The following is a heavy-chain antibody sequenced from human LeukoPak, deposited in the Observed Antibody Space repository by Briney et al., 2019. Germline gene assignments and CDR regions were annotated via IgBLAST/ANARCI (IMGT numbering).Heavy chain of an antibody. Sequence: GGSLRLSCAASGFTFSSYAMHWVRQAPGKGLEWVAVISYDGSNKYRADSVKGRFTISRDNSKNTLYLQMNSLRAEDTAVYYCARDRYNYYDSSGYHSPFDYWGQGTLVTVSS. CDR1: GFTFSSYA. V-gene: IGHV3-30-3*01. D-gene: IGHD3-22*01. CDR2: ISYDGSNK. CDR3: ARDRYNYYDSSGYHSPFDY. J-gene: IGHJ4*02.